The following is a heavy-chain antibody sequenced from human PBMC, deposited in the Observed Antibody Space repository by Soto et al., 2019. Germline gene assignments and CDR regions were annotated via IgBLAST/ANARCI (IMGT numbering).Heavy chain of an antibody. D-gene: IGHD3-9*01. CDR2: ISAYNGNT. CDR3: ARDLPSLRYFDWSTGAFDI. J-gene: IGHJ3*02. Sequence: ASVKVSCKASGYTFTSYAMHWVRQAPGQRLEWMGWISAYNGNTNYAQKLQGRVTMTTDTSTSTAYMELRSLRSDDTAVYYCARDLPSLRYFDWSTGAFDIWGQGTMVTVSS. V-gene: IGHV1-18*01. CDR1: GYTFTSYA.